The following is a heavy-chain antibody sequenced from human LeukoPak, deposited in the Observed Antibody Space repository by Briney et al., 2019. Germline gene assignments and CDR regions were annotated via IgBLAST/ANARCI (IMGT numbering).Heavy chain of an antibody. V-gene: IGHV4-34*01. D-gene: IGHD5-12*01. J-gene: IGHJ5*02. CDR3: ARVDIVTTNFFDP. CDR2: INHSGST. CDR1: GGSFSGYY. Sequence: RPSETLSLTCAVYGGSFSGYYWSWIRQPPVKGLEWIGEINHSGSTNYNPSLKSRVTISVDTSKNQFSLKLSSVAAADTAVYYCARVDIVTTNFFDPWGQGALVFVSS.